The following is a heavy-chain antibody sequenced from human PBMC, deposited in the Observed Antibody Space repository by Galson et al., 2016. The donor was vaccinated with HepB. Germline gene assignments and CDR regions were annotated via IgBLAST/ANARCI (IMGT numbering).Heavy chain of an antibody. D-gene: IGHD1-26*01. CDR2: ITHDASNT. CDR3: VTPRIGGSYFMPSDS. Sequence: SLRLSCAASGFIFSTYGMHWVRQAPGKGLEWVAVITHDASNTYHADSVKGRFTISRDNSKNTLYLQMNSLRPEDSAVYYCVTPRIGGSYFMPSDSWGQGTLVTVSS. J-gene: IGHJ4*02. V-gene: IGHV3-30*03. CDR1: GFIFSTYG.